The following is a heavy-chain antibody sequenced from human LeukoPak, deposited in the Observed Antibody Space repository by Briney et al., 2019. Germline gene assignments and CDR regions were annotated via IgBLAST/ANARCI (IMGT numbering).Heavy chain of an antibody. V-gene: IGHV4-61*02. CDR1: GGSISSGSYY. CDR2: IYTSGST. J-gene: IGHJ4*02. Sequence: SETLSLTCTVSGGSISSGSYYWSWIRQPAGKGLEWIGRIYTSGSTNYNPSLKSRVTISVDTSKNQFSLKLSSVTAADTAVYYCARAGSSGSLSIDYWGQGTLVTVSS. D-gene: IGHD1-26*01. CDR3: ARAGSSGSLSIDY.